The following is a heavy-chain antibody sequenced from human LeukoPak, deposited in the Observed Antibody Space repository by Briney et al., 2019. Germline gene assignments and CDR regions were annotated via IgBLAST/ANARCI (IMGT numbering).Heavy chain of an antibody. D-gene: IGHD1-26*01. CDR3: AKDRIVGATRFLDF. Sequence: HPGGSLRLSCAASGFSFNTFGMHWVRQAPGKGLEWVATTSFDGSNTYFSDSVRGRFTIPRDNSRNTLFLQISSLSAEDTAVYYCAKDRIVGATRFLDFWGQGTLVTVSS. CDR1: GFSFNTFG. J-gene: IGHJ4*02. V-gene: IGHV3-30*18. CDR2: TSFDGSNT.